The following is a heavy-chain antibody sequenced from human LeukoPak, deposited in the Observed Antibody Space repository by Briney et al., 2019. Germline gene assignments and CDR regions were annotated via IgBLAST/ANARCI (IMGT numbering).Heavy chain of an antibody. V-gene: IGHV3-43*01. CDR1: GFAFGHYT. D-gene: IGHD2-15*01. Sequence: GGSLRLSCAASGFAFGHYTMHWVRQAPGKGLEWVSLISWDGGNTYYADSVKGRFTISRDNAKNSLYLQMNSLRAEDTAVYYCARVKRYCSGGSCFVWAFDYWGQGTLVTVSS. CDR3: ARVKRYCSGGSCFVWAFDY. CDR2: ISWDGGNT. J-gene: IGHJ4*02.